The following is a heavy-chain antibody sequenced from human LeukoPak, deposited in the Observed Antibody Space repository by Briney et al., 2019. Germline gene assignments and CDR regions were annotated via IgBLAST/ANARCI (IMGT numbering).Heavy chain of an antibody. Sequence: SETLSLTCTVSGGSINSHSYYWGWIRQPPGKGLEWIGSVYYDGTSYSNPSLKSRAAVFVDTSRDQFSLDLSFVTAADTALYYCVRHISTNTGYFDSWGQGTLVTVSS. CDR1: GGSINSHSYY. J-gene: IGHJ4*02. V-gene: IGHV4-39*01. CDR3: VRHISTNTGYFDS. CDR2: VYYDGTS. D-gene: IGHD5-24*01.